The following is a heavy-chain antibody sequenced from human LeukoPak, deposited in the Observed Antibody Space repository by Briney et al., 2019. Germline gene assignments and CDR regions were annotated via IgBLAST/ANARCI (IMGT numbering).Heavy chain of an antibody. J-gene: IGHJ4*02. CDR2: ISSNGGST. CDR1: GFTFSSYA. D-gene: IGHD5-24*01. CDR3: AKARRDGYNYDY. V-gene: IGHV3-64*04. Sequence: PGGSLRLSCSASGFTFSSYAMHWVRQAPGKGLEYVSAISSNGGSTYYADSVKGRFTISRDNSKDTLYLQMNSLRAEDTAVYYCAKARRDGYNYDYWGQGTLVTVSS.